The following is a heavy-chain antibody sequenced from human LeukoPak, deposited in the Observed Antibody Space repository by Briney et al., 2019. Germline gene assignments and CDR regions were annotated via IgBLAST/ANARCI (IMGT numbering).Heavy chain of an antibody. D-gene: IGHD3-9*01. Sequence: PGGSLRLSCAASGFTFSSYEMTWVRQAPGKGLEWVSYISSSGSTICYADSVKGRFTISRDNAKNSLYLQMHSLRAEDTAVYYCARQRGDILTGYYMPRGFDYWGQGTLVTVSS. V-gene: IGHV3-48*03. CDR2: ISSSGSTI. CDR1: GFTFSSYE. J-gene: IGHJ4*02. CDR3: ARQRGDILTGYYMPRGFDY.